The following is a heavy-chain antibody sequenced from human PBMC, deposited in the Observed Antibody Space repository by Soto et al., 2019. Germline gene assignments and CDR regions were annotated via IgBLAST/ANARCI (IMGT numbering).Heavy chain of an antibody. V-gene: IGHV1-69*01. CDR3: ARVWDSVSTPHPYYYYYGMDV. CDR2: IVPMFGAA. CDR1: GGTFGNSA. Sequence: QVQLVQSGAEVKKPGSSVKVSCRASGGTFGNSAINWVRQAPGQGLEWMGGIVPMFGAATYPQRSLGRVTISADESTSTAYMELSSLRSEDTAVYYCARVWDSVSTPHPYYYYYGMDVWGQGTTVTVSS. J-gene: IGHJ6*02. D-gene: IGHD4-17*01.